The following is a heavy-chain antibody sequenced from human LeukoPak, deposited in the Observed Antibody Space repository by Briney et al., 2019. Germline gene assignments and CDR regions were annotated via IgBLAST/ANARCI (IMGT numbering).Heavy chain of an antibody. V-gene: IGHV4-59*01. CDR1: GGSISSYY. Sequence: SETLSLTCTVSGGSISSYYWSWIRQPPGKGLEWIGYIYYSGSTNYNPSLKSRVTISVDTSKNQFSLKLSSVTAADTAVYYCARDNYYGSGSYSYDIWGQGTMVTVSS. D-gene: IGHD3-10*01. J-gene: IGHJ3*02. CDR3: ARDNYYGSGSYSYDI. CDR2: IYYSGST.